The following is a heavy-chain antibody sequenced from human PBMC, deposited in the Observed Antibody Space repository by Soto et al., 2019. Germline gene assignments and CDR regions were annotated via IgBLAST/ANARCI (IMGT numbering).Heavy chain of an antibody. Sequence: VQLQQSGPGLVKPSETLSLTCSVSGGSVSSGSFHWSWIRESPGKGLQFIGSIFYNGTANYSPSLKNRVTISIDTSQSQFSLKLVSVAAADTAVYYCARIGGWYDIDIWGQGNLVTVSS. J-gene: IGHJ4*02. V-gene: IGHV4-61*01. CDR2: IFYNGTA. D-gene: IGHD6-19*01. CDR1: GGSVSSGSFH. CDR3: ARIGGWYDIDI.